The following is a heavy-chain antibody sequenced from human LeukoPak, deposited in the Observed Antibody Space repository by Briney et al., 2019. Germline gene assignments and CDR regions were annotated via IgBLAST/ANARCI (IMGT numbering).Heavy chain of an antibody. Sequence: ASVKVSCKASGYTFTSYGISWVRQAPGQGLEWMGWISAYNGNTNYAQKLQGRVTMTTDTSTSTAYMELSSLRSEDTAVYYCARVRARGYSYGFDYWGQGTLVTVSS. V-gene: IGHV1-18*01. CDR2: ISAYNGNT. CDR3: ARVRARGYSYGFDY. CDR1: GYTFTSYG. J-gene: IGHJ4*02. D-gene: IGHD5-18*01.